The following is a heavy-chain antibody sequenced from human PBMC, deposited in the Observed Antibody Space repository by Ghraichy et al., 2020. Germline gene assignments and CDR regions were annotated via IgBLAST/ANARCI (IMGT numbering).Heavy chain of an antibody. V-gene: IGHV4-59*08. J-gene: IGHJ6*02. CDR3: ARLKDYYASGSPGYGMDV. D-gene: IGHD3-10*01. CDR2: IYFSGIT. Sequence: SETLSLTCTVSGGSINNYYWSWIRQPPGKGLEWVGYIYFSGITNYSPSLKSRVTISADTSKNQFSLKLNSVTAADTAVYYCARLKDYYASGSPGYGMDVWGQGSTVTVSS. CDR1: GGSINNYY.